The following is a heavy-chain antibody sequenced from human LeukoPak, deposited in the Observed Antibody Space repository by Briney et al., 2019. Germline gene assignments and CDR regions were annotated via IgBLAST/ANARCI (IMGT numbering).Heavy chain of an antibody. Sequence: SETLSLTCTVSGGSISSGDYYWSWIRQPPGKGLEWIGYIYYSGSTYYNPSLKSRVTISVDTSKNQFSLKLSSVTAADTAMYYCARDTGRYFDWLLWGQGTLVTVSS. D-gene: IGHD3-9*01. V-gene: IGHV4-30-4*01. CDR1: GGSISSGDYY. J-gene: IGHJ4*02. CDR2: IYYSGST. CDR3: ARDTGRYFDWLL.